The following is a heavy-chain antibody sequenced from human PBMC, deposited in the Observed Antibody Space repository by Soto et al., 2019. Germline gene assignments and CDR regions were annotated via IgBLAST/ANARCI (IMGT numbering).Heavy chain of an antibody. J-gene: IGHJ4*02. CDR3: AMYSSRFDY. V-gene: IGHV5-51*01. CDR1: GYSFTSYW. CDR2: IYPADSDT. D-gene: IGHD6-13*01. Sequence: GESLKISCKGSGYSFTSYWIGWVRQRPGKGLEWMGIIYPADSDTRYSPSFQGQVTISADKSISTAYLQWTSLRASDTAMYYCAMYSSRFDYWGQGTLVTVCS.